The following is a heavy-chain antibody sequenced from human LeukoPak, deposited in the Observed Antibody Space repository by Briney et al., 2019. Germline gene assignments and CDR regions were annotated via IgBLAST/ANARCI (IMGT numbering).Heavy chain of an antibody. CDR2: IRYDGSIK. D-gene: IGHD6-6*01. V-gene: IGHV3-30*02. J-gene: IGHJ4*02. Sequence: GGSLRLSCAASGFTFSSFGMHWVRQAPGKGLEWVAFIRYDGSIKDYADSEKGRFTISRDNSKNALYLQMNSLRPEDTAVYYCARVGESSPSLYFDYWGQGTLVTVSS. CDR1: GFTFSSFG. CDR3: ARVGESSPSLYFDY.